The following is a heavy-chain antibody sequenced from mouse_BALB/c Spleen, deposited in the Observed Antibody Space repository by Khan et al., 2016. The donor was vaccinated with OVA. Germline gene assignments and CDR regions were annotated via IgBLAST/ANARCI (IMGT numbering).Heavy chain of an antibody. Sequence: EVQLQESGPGLVKPSQSLSLTCSVTGYSITSGYFWNWIRQFPGNNLEWMGYIRYDGNSNYNPSLKNRISITRDTSKNQFFLKLNSVTPEDTATYYSARGGSSGPAWFTYWGQGTLVTVSA. CDR2: IRYDGNS. J-gene: IGHJ3*01. D-gene: IGHD3-1*01. V-gene: IGHV3-6*02. CDR3: ARGGSSGPAWFTY. CDR1: GYSITSGYF.